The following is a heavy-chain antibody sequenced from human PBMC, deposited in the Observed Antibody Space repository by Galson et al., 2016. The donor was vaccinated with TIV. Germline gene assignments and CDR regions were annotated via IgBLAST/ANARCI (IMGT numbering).Heavy chain of an antibody. Sequence: QSGAEVKKPGESLKISCKDSGYTFTNYWIAWLRQMPGKGLEWMGMIHPSDSYTNYSLSFQGHVTISADKSISTAYLQWSSLKASDSAMYYCARRTLAVGTDANGLDLWGQGTLVTVSS. CDR1: GYTFTNYW. D-gene: IGHD6-19*01. CDR3: ARRTLAVGTDANGLDL. CDR2: IHPSDSYT. V-gene: IGHV5-10-1*01. J-gene: IGHJ5*02.